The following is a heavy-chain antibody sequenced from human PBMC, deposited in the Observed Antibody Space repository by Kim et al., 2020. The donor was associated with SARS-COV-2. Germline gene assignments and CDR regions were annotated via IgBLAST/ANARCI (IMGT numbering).Heavy chain of an antibody. D-gene: IGHD5-18*01. Sequence: GGSLRLSCAASGFTLSDHYIDWVRQAPGKGLEWIGSFGDKTHGNTAEYAASVKGIFTISRDDSQNSLFLQMNNLKTEDTAVYYCVRAGRDGYRPDYWGQGTLVTVSS. V-gene: IGHV3-72*01. CDR2: FGDKTHGNTA. CDR1: GFTLSDHY. J-gene: IGHJ4*02. CDR3: VRAGRDGYRPDY.